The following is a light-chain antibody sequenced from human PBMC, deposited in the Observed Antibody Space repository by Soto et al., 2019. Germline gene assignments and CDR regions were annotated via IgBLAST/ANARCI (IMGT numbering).Light chain of an antibody. V-gene: IGKV1-8*01. J-gene: IGKJ1*01. CDR2: DAS. Sequence: IQMTQSPSTLSASTGDRVTITCRASHSISSYLAWYQQKPGKAPKLLIYDASTLESGVPSRFSGSGSGTDFTLTISCLQAEDVAYYYCQHYYSYPLTFGQGTKVDIK. CDR1: HSISSY. CDR3: QHYYSYPLT.